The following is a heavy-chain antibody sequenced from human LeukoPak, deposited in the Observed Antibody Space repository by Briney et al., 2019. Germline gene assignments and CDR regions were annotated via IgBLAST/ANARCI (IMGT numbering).Heavy chain of an antibody. CDR3: AELGITMIGGV. CDR1: GFTFGDNA. J-gene: IGHJ6*04. CDR2: ISGSGDST. Sequence: PGGSLRLSCTASGFTFGDNAMSWFRQAPGKGLEWVSSISGSGDSTFYADSVKGRFSISRDNSKNTLYLQMNSLRAEDTAVYYCAELGITMIGGVWGKGTTVTISS. V-gene: IGHV3-23*01. D-gene: IGHD3-10*02.